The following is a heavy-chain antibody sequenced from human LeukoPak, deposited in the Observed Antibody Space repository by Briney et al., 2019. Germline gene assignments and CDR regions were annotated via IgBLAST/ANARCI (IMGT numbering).Heavy chain of an antibody. CDR1: GGSFSGYY. D-gene: IGHD6-19*01. CDR3: ASTAVAGTGPYFDY. V-gene: IGHV4-34*01. Sequence: SETLSLTRAVYGGSFSGYYWGWTRQPPGKGLEWNGEINHRGSHNNNPPLKSRVPISVDMPKNQFSLKLTSVTAPDTAVYYCASTAVAGTGPYFDYWGQGTLVTVSS. J-gene: IGHJ4*02. CDR2: INHRGSH.